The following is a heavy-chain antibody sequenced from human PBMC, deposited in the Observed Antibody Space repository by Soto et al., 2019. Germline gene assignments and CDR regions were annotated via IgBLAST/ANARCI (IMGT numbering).Heavy chain of an antibody. CDR2: INPRDGAT. V-gene: IGHV1-46*03. CDR1: GNTFTTYF. J-gene: IGHJ4*02. CDR3: TRRGYCSGGSCPLGFDY. D-gene: IGHD2-15*01. Sequence: QVQLVQSGAEVTKPGASVKVSCKASGNTFTTYFVHWVRQAPGQGLDWMGVINPRDGATSYAQKLQGRGTMTRDTSTSTVYMELSSLRSEDTAMYYCTRRGYCSGGSCPLGFDYWGQGTLVTVSS.